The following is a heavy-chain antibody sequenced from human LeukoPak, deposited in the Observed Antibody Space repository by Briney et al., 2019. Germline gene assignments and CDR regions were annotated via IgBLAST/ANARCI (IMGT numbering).Heavy chain of an antibody. D-gene: IGHD5/OR15-5a*01. J-gene: IGHJ4*02. Sequence: GGSLRLSCAASGFTFSGYAIHWVRQAPGKGLEWVAVISSDGRDKHHTDSVKGRFTISRDNSKNTLYLQTNSLRAKDTAVYYCARDLRRFAAYYFDYWGQGTLVTVSS. V-gene: IGHV3-30*03. CDR2: ISSDGRDK. CDR1: GFTFSGYA. CDR3: ARDLRRFAAYYFDY.